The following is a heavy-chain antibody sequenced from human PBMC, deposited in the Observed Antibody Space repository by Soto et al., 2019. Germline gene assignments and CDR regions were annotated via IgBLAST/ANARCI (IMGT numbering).Heavy chain of an antibody. J-gene: IGHJ4*02. CDR2: IYYSGST. Sequence: PSETLSLTCTVSGGSISSGDYYWSWIRQPPGKGLEWIGYIYYSGSTYYNPSLKSRVTISVDKSKNQFSLKLSSVTAADTAVYYCARDVAGSSWYSVFDYWGQGTLVTVSS. V-gene: IGHV4-30-4*01. CDR3: ARDVAGSSWYSVFDY. CDR1: GGSISSGDYY. D-gene: IGHD6-13*01.